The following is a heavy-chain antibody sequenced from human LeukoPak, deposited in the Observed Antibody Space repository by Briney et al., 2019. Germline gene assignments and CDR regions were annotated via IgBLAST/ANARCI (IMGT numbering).Heavy chain of an antibody. D-gene: IGHD2-21*02. J-gene: IGHJ4*02. CDR1: GFTFSSYS. CDR3: ARGNVVVTAILVY. V-gene: IGHV3-21*01. CDR2: ISSSSYI. Sequence: GGSLRLSFAASGFTFSSYSMNWVRQAPGKGLEWVSSISSSSYIYYADSVKGRFTISRDNAKNSLYLQMNSLRAEDTAVYYCARGNVVVTAILVYWGQGTLVTVSS.